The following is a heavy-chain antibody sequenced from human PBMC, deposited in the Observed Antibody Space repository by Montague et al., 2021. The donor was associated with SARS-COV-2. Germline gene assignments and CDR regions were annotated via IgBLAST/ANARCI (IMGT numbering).Heavy chain of an antibody. Sequence: SETLSLTCAVYGGSVSDYYWSWIRQPPGKGLEWIGEINHSGGTNYNPSLKSRVTTSVDTSKNQFSLKLTSVTAADTAVYYCARGPRITMIVVVITDIWFDPWGKGTLVIVSS. CDR1: GGSVSDYY. V-gene: IGHV4-34*01. D-gene: IGHD3-22*01. CDR2: INHSGGT. CDR3: ARGPRITMIVVVITDIWFDP. J-gene: IGHJ5*02.